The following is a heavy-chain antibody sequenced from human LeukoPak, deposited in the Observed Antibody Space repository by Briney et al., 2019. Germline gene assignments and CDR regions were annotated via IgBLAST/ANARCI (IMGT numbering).Heavy chain of an antibody. CDR3: ARDAGVVPAVKGYYYGMDV. Sequence: SQTLSLICAISGDSVSSNSAAWNWIRQSPSRGLEWLGRTYYRSKWYNDYAVSVKSRKTINPDTSKNQFSLQLNSVTPEDTAVYYCARDAGVVPAVKGYYYGMDVWGQGTTVTVSS. J-gene: IGHJ6*02. V-gene: IGHV6-1*01. D-gene: IGHD2-2*01. CDR1: GDSVSSNSAA. CDR2: TYYRSKWYN.